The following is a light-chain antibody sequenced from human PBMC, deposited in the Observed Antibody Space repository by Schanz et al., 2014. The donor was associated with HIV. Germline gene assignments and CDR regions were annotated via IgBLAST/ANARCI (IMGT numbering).Light chain of an antibody. V-gene: IGLV2-14*02. CDR3: SSYTTSSTPLV. CDR2: EVI. Sequence: QSALTQPASVSGSPGQSITISCTGTTSDVGRYNLVSWYQQHPGKAPKLMIYEVIKRPSGVPDRFSGSKSGSTASLTVSGLQPEDEADYYCSSYTTSSTPLVFGGGTKVTVL. CDR1: TSDVGRYNL. J-gene: IGLJ3*02.